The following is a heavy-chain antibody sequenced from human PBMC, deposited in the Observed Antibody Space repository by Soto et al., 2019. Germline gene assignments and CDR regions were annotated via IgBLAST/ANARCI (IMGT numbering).Heavy chain of an antibody. CDR1: GGSISSGGYS. V-gene: IGHV4-30-2*01. Sequence: SETLSLTCAVSGGSISSGGYSWSWIRQPPGKGLEWIGYIYRSGSTYYNPSLKSRVTISVDRSKNQSSLKLSSVTAADTAVYYCAREKGSSFSFDYWGQGTLVTVSS. CDR2: IYRSGST. D-gene: IGHD6-13*01. J-gene: IGHJ4*02. CDR3: AREKGSSFSFDY.